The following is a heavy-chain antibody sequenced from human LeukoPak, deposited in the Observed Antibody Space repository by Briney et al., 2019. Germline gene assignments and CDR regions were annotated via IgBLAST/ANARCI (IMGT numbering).Heavy chain of an antibody. CDR1: GFTFSSYS. Sequence: PGGSLRLSCAASGFTFSSYSMNWVRQAPGKGLEWVSYISSSSSTIYYADSVKGRFAISRDNSKDTLYLQMNSLRPEDTAVYHCARGTGDTSSWFHDYWGQGTLVTVSS. V-gene: IGHV3-48*01. CDR3: ARGTGDTSSWFHDY. J-gene: IGHJ4*02. CDR2: ISSSSSTI. D-gene: IGHD6-13*01.